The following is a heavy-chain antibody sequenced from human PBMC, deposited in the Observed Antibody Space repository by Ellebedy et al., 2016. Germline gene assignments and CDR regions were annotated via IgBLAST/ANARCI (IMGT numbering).Heavy chain of an antibody. CDR2: INQDGSEK. Sequence: GGSLRLSCAASGFTFSSYWMSWVRQGSGKGLEWVANINQDGSEKYYVDSVKGRFTISRDNAETSLYLQMNSLRAEDTAVYYCARDPLLWFGGFDFWGQGTLVPVSS. CDR1: GFTFSSYW. CDR3: ARDPLLWFGGFDF. D-gene: IGHD3-10*01. J-gene: IGHJ4*02. V-gene: IGHV3-7*04.